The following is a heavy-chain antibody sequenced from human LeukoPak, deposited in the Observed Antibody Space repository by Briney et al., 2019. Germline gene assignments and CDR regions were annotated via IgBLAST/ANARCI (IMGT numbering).Heavy chain of an antibody. D-gene: IGHD3-22*01. CDR2: ISYDGSNK. CDR1: GFTFSSYA. J-gene: IGHJ3*02. V-gene: IGHV3-30-3*01. Sequence: PGGSLRLSCAASGFTFSSYAMHWVRQAPGKGLEWVAVISYDGSNKYYADSVKGRFTISRDNSENTLYLQMNSLRAEDTAVYYCARDQITTIVSGAHAFDIWGQGTMVTVSS. CDR3: ARDQITTIVSGAHAFDI.